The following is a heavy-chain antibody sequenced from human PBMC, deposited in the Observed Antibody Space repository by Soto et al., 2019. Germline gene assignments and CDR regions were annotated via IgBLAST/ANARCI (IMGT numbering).Heavy chain of an antibody. J-gene: IGHJ5*02. D-gene: IGHD3-10*01. Sequence: QVQLVQSGAEVKKPGSSVKVSCKASGGTFSSYTISWVRQAPGQGLEWMGRIIPILGIANYAQKFQGRVTITADKSTNTAYMELSSLRSEDTAVYYCAGYGSGSYFWTWGQGTLVTVSS. V-gene: IGHV1-69*02. CDR3: AGYGSGSYFWT. CDR1: GGTFSSYT. CDR2: IIPILGIA.